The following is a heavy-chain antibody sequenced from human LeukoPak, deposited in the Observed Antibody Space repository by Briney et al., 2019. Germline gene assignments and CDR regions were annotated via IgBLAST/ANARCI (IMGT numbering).Heavy chain of an antibody. Sequence: SETLSLTCSVSGGFISNSIYYWAWIRQPPGEGLEWIGSIHYSGKTYYYPSLKSRVTMSVDTSKNQFSLKLSSVTAADTAVYYCARRCGGDCYSKMGLDPWGQGTAVTAFS. CDR3: ARRCGGDCYSKMGLDP. J-gene: IGHJ5*02. D-gene: IGHD2-21*02. CDR1: GGFISNSIYY. CDR2: IHYSGKT. V-gene: IGHV4-39*01.